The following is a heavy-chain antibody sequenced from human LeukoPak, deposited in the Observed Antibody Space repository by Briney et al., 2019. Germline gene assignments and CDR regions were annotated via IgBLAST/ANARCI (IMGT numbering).Heavy chain of an antibody. CDR1: GFTLSSYT. CDR3: ASGAGPYDSSGYALDY. Sequence: GGSLRLSCAVSGFTLSSYTMNWVRQAPGKGLEWVSFISSSSSYIYYADSVKGRFTISRDNAKNSLYLQMNSLRAEDTALYYCASGAGPYDSSGYALDYWGQGTLVTVSS. J-gene: IGHJ4*02. D-gene: IGHD3-22*01. CDR2: ISSSSSYI. V-gene: IGHV3-21*04.